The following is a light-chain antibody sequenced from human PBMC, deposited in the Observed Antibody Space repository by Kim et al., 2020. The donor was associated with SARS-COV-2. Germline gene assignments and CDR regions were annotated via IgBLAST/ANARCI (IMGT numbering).Light chain of an antibody. CDR1: QSLLYGSKNNNY. V-gene: IGKV4-1*01. Sequence: DIVMTQSPDSLAVSLGERATINCKSSQSLLYGSKNNNYLAWYQQKPGQPPKLLIYWASTRESGVPDRFSGSGSGTDFTLTISSLQAEDVAVYSCQQYFTTPFTFGGGTKVDIE. CDR2: WAS. CDR3: QQYFTTPFT. J-gene: IGKJ4*01.